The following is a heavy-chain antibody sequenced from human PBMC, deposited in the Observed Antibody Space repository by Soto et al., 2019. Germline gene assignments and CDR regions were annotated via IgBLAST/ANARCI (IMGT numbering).Heavy chain of an antibody. CDR3: AREGSTYYDFWSGPYYDYYYLDV. D-gene: IGHD3-3*01. Sequence: ASVKVSCKASGYTFTSYGISWVRQAPGQGLEWMGWISAYNGNTNYAQKLQGRVTMTTDTSTSTAYMELRSLRSDDTAVYYCAREGSTYYDFWSGPYYDYYYLDVWGKGTTVTFSS. CDR1: GYTFTSYG. J-gene: IGHJ6*03. CDR2: ISAYNGNT. V-gene: IGHV1-18*01.